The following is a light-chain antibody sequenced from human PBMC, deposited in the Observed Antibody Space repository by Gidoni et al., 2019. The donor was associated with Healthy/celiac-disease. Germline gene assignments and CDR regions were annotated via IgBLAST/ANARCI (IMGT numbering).Light chain of an antibody. J-gene: IGKJ1*01. Sequence: DIVLPQSPGTLSLSPGERATLSCRASQSVSSSYLAWYQQKPGQAPRLLIYGASSRATGIPDRFSGSGSGTDFTLTISRLEPEDFAVYYCQQHRTFGQGTKVEIK. CDR1: QSVSSSY. CDR2: GAS. CDR3: QQHRT. V-gene: IGKV3-20*01.